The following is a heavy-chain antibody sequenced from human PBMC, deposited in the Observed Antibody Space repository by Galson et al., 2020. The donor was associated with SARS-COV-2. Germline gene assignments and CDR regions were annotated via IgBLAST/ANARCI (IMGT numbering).Heavy chain of an antibody. CDR3: ARGRITMVRGVIITGVYYFDY. Sequence: GGSLRLSCAASGFTFSSYWMSWVRQAPGKGLEWVANIKQDGSEKYYVDSVKGRFTISRDNAKNSLYLQMNSLRAEDTAVYYCARGRITMVRGVIITGVYYFDYWGQGTLVTVSS. CDR2: IKQDGSEK. V-gene: IGHV3-7*01. J-gene: IGHJ4*02. CDR1: GFTFSSYW. D-gene: IGHD3-10*01.